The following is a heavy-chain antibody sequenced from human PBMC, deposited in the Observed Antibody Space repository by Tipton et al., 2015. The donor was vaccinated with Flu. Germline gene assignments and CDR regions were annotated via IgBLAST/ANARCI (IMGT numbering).Heavy chain of an antibody. CDR3: ARDLGRY. CDR2: INHDGSEK. CDR1: GFTFNQYW. J-gene: IGHJ4*02. V-gene: IGHV3-7*01. Sequence: SLRLSCATSGFTFNQYWMNWVRQAPGKGLEWVANINHDGSEKEYVESVRGRFTISRDYAKNTLYLQMNSLRAEDTAVYYCARDLGRYWGQGTLVTVSS.